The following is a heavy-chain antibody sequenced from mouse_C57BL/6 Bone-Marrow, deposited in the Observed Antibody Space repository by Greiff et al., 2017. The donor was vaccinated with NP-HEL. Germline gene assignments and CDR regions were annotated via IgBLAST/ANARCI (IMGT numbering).Heavy chain of an antibody. CDR3: ARPFITTWYFDV. D-gene: IGHD1-1*01. J-gene: IGHJ1*03. CDR2: IHPNSGST. V-gene: IGHV1-64*01. Sequence: VQLQQPGAELVKPGASVKLSCKASGYTFTSYWMHWVKQRPGQGLEWIGMIHPNSGSTNYNEKFKSKATLTVDKSSSTAYMQLSSLTSEDSAVYYCARPFITTWYFDVWGTGTTVTVSS. CDR1: GYTFTSYW.